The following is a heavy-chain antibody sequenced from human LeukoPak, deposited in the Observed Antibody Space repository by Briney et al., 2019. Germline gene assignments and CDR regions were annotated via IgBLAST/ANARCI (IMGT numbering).Heavy chain of an antibody. CDR2: INHSGST. V-gene: IGHV4-34*01. CDR1: GGSFSGYY. J-gene: IGHJ4*02. Sequence: PSETLSLTCAVYGGSFSGYYWSWIRQPPGKGLEWIGEINHSGSTNYNPSLKSRVTISVDTSKNQFSLKLSSVTATDTAVYYCARRSRMRWLVQSIDYWGQGTLVTVSS. CDR3: ARRSRMRWLVQSIDY. D-gene: IGHD6-19*01.